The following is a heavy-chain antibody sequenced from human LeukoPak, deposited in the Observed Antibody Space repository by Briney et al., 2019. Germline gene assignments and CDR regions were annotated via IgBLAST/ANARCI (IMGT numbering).Heavy chain of an antibody. J-gene: IGHJ3*02. D-gene: IGHD4-23*01. CDR3: ASDGGVGNNAFDI. Sequence: SETLSLTCAVYGGSFSGYYWSWIRQPPGKGLGWIGEINHSGSTNYNPSLKSRVTISVDTSKNQFSLKLSSVTAADTAVYYCASDGGVGNNAFDIWGQGTSVTVSS. CDR1: GGSFSGYY. CDR2: INHSGST. V-gene: IGHV4-34*01.